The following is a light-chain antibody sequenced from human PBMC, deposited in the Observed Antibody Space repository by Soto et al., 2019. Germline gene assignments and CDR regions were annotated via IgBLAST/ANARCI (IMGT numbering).Light chain of an antibody. CDR3: QQFSSYPLT. V-gene: IGKV3-20*01. Sequence: ERVITQSPATLSVSPGERATLSCRASQSVISNLAWYQQKPGQAPRLLIYDASSRATGIPDRFSGGGSGTDFTLTISRLEPEDFAVYYCQQFSSYPLTFGGGTKVDIK. CDR2: DAS. CDR1: QSVISN. J-gene: IGKJ4*01.